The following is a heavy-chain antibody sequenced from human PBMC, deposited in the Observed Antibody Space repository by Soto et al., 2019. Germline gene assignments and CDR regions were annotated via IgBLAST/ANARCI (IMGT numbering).Heavy chain of an antibody. CDR3: ASTPRSGYCNWFDP. CDR1: GGSISSGGYY. CDR2: IYYSGST. Sequence: SETLSLTCTVSGGSISSGGYYWSWIRQHPGKGLEWIGYIYYSGSTYYNPSLKSRVTISVDTSKNQFSLKLSSVTAADTAVYYCASTPRSGYCNWFDPWGQGTLVTVSS. J-gene: IGHJ5*02. V-gene: IGHV4-31*03. D-gene: IGHD3-22*01.